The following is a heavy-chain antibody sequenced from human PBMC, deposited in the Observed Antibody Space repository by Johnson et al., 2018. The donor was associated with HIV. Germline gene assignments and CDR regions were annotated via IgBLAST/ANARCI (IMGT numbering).Heavy chain of an antibody. J-gene: IGHJ3*02. D-gene: IGHD6-6*01. Sequence: EQLVVSGGGVVQPGRSLRLSCAASGFTFSSYAMHWVRQAPGKGLEWVSYISSSGSNIYKADSVKGRFTISRDNAKNSLFLQMNSLRAEDTAVYYCAKRVPSKQLVDAFDIWGQGTMVTVSS. V-gene: IGHV3-48*03. CDR2: ISSSGSNI. CDR3: AKRVPSKQLVDAFDI. CDR1: GFTFSSYA.